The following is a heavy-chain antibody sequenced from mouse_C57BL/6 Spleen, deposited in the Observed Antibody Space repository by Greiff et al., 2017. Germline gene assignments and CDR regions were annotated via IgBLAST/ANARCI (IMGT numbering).Heavy chain of an antibody. CDR1: GYSITSDY. Sequence: DVKLQESGPGLAKPSQTLSLTCSVTGYSITSDYWNWIRKFPGNKLEYMGYISYSGSTYYNPSLKSRISITRDTSKTQYYLQLNSVTTEDTATYYCASATVVASDYWYFDVWGTGTTVTVSS. CDR3: ASATVVASDYWYFDV. J-gene: IGHJ1*03. D-gene: IGHD1-1*01. V-gene: IGHV3-8*01. CDR2: ISYSGST.